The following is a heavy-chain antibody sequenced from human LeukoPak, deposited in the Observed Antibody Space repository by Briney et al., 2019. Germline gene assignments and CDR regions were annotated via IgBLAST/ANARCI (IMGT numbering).Heavy chain of an antibody. CDR3: ASRWWYFDL. V-gene: IGHV3-30*03. D-gene: IGHD6-13*01. J-gene: IGHJ2*01. Sequence: RSLRLSCAASGITFRSYGMHWVRQAPGKGLEWVAVISYDGSHKYYADSVKGRFSISRDNSKNTLYLQMNSLRADDTAVYYCASRWWYFDLWGRGTLVTVSS. CDR2: ISYDGSHK. CDR1: GITFRSYG.